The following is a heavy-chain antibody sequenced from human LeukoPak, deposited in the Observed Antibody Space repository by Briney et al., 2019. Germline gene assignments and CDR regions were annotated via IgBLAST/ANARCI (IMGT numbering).Heavy chain of an antibody. CDR2: ISSSGNTI. J-gene: IGHJ4*02. V-gene: IGHV3-48*03. CDR1: GFTFSTYE. D-gene: IGHD1-26*01. Sequence: PGGSLRLSCAASGFTFSTYEMNWVRQAPGKGLEWLSYISSSGNTIYYADSMKGRFTISRDNAKNSLYLQMNSLRAEDTALYYCARGLSGSEDYFDYWGQGTLVTVSS. CDR3: ARGLSGSEDYFDY.